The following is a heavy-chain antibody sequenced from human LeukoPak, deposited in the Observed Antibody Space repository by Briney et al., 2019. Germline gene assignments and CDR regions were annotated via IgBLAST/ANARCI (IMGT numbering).Heavy chain of an antibody. CDR3: SRHSLDIVVVISATDSWFDP. V-gene: IGHV4-39*01. Sequence: PSETLSLTCSVSGDSISSRSFYWGWIRQPPGKGLAWIGSIYYSGNTYYNPSLKSRVTLSVDTSKNQFSLTLSSVTAADAAVYYCSRHSLDIVVVISATDSWFDPWGQGTLVTVSS. CDR1: GDSISSRSFY. CDR2: IYYSGNT. D-gene: IGHD2-15*01. J-gene: IGHJ5*02.